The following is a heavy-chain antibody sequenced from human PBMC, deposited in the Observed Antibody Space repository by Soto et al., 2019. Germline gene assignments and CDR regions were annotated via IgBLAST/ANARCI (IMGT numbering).Heavy chain of an antibody. Sequence: QVHLVQSGAEVKKPEASVKVSCKGSGYAFTTYGITWVRQAPGQGLEWMGWISAHNGNTNYAQKLQGRVTVTRDTATSTAYMGLRSLRSDDTAVYYCARGRYGDYWGQGALVTVSS. V-gene: IGHV1-18*01. D-gene: IGHD1-1*01. CDR2: ISAHNGNT. CDR1: GYAFTTYG. CDR3: ARGRYGDY. J-gene: IGHJ4*02.